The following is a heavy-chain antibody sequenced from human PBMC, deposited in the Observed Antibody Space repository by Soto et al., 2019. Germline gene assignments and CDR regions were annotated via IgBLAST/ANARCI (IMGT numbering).Heavy chain of an antibody. CDR3: ARRSSSWYFDY. CDR1: GFTFSSYG. CDR2: IWYDGSNK. D-gene: IGHD6-13*01. J-gene: IGHJ4*02. V-gene: IGHV3-33*01. Sequence: GGSLRLSCAASGFTFSSYGMHWVRQAPGKGLEWVAVIWYDGSNKYYADSVEGRFTISRDNSKNTLNLQMNSLRAEDTAVYYCARRSSSWYFDYWGQGTLVTVSS.